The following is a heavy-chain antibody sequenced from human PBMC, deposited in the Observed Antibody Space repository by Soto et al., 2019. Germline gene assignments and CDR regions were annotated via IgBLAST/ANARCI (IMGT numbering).Heavy chain of an antibody. V-gene: IGHV1-18*01. CDR2: INPYNGKT. J-gene: IGHJ4*02. D-gene: IGHD6-13*01. CDR1: GYTFTSYG. CDR3: ARVGVGLAAPRVWPY. Sequence: QVRLAQSGAEVKKPGASVKVSCKASGYTFTSYGISWVRQAPGQGLEWMAWINPYNGKTRYAEKFLGRVTVTTDTSTATAYMEVRSLTSDDTAVFYCARVGVGLAAPRVWPYWGQGTPVTVSS.